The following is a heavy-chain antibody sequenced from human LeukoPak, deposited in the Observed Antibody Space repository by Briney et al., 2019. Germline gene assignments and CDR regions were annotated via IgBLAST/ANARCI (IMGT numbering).Heavy chain of an antibody. CDR2: ISYDGSND. V-gene: IGHV3-30*14. CDR3: ARGIHGDYVEDY. D-gene: IGHD4-17*01. CDR1: GFTFNSYA. J-gene: IGHJ4*02. Sequence: QPRRSLRLSCAASGFTFNSYAMHWVRQAPGKGLEWVAVISYDGSNDVYADSVKGRFTISRDNSKNTLYLQMNSLRAEDTAVYYCARGIHGDYVEDYWGQGTLVTVSS.